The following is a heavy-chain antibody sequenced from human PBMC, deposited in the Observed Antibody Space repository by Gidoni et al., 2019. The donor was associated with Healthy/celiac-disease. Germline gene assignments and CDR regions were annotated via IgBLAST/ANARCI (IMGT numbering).Heavy chain of an antibody. D-gene: IGHD3-22*01. CDR3: AKERYYDSSGYPYFDY. Sequence: EVQLLESGGGLVQPGGSLSLSCAASGFTFSSYAMSGVRQAPGKGLEWVSAISGSGGSTSYADSVKGRFTISRDISKNTLYLQMNSLRAEDTAVYYCAKERYYDSSGYPYFDYWGQGTLVTVSS. J-gene: IGHJ4*02. CDR2: ISGSGGST. CDR1: GFTFSSYA. V-gene: IGHV3-23*01.